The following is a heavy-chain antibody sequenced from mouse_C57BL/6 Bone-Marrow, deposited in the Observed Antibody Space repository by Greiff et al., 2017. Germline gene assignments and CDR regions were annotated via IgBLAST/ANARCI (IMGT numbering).Heavy chain of an antibody. V-gene: IGHV5-4*03. CDR3: ARYGSRRYFDV. J-gene: IGHJ1*03. Sequence: EVNLVESGGGLVKPGGSLKLSCAASGFTFSSYAMSWVRQTPEKRLEWVATISDGGSYTYYPDNVKGRFTISRDNAKNNLYLQMSHLKSEDTAMYYCARYGSRRYFDVWGTGTTVTVSS. CDR1: GFTFSSYA. D-gene: IGHD1-1*01. CDR2: ISDGGSYT.